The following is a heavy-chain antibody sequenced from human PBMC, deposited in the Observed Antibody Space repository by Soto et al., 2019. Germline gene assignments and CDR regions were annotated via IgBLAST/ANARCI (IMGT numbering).Heavy chain of an antibody. CDR2: IWYDGSNK. D-gene: IGHD2-21*02. CDR1: GFTFSSYG. Sequence: QVQLVESGGGVVQPGRSLRLSCAASGFTFSSYGMHWVRQAPGKGLEWVAVIWYDGSNKYYADSVKGRFTISRDNSKNTLYLQMNSLRAEDTAVYYCARDAEVTATDYWGQGTLVTVSS. V-gene: IGHV3-33*01. CDR3: ARDAEVTATDY. J-gene: IGHJ4*01.